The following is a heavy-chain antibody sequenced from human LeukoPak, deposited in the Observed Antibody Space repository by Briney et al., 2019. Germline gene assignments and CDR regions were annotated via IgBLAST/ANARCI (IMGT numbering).Heavy chain of an antibody. CDR3: ARLGDCSGGSCYQKHDAFDI. CDR1: GGTFSSYA. V-gene: IGHV1-69*05. CDR2: IIPIFGTA. D-gene: IGHD2-15*01. Sequence: GASVKVSCKASGGTFSSYAISWVRQAPGQGLEWMGRIIPIFGTANYAQKFQGRVTITTDESTSTAYMELSSLRSEDTAVYYCARLGDCSGGSCYQKHDAFDIWGQGTMATVSS. J-gene: IGHJ3*02.